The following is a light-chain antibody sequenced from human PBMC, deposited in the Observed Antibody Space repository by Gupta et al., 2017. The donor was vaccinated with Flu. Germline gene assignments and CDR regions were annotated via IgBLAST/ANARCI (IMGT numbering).Light chain of an antibody. CDR2: DAS. CDR1: LGISNF. V-gene: IGKV1-9*01. J-gene: IGKJ1*01. CDR3: QQLNSYPRT. Sequence: PSFLSASVGDRVTITCRARLGISNFLAWYQQKPGQAPKLLIYDASTLQRGVPSRFSGSGSWTDFTLTISSLQPEDFATYYCQQLNSYPRTFGQGTKVDIK.